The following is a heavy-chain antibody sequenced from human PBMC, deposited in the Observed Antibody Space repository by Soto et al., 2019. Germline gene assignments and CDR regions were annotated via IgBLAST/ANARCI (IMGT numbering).Heavy chain of an antibody. Sequence: QVQLQESGPGLVKPSQTLSLTCTVSGASMSSGGYYWTWIRQSPGKGLEWIGYIYYSGSTYYNPSLESRVAISLDTSRSQFSLTLHSVTAADTAIHYCARDRHNNFFDPWGQGTLVTVSS. V-gene: IGHV4-31*03. CDR1: GASMSSGGYY. D-gene: IGHD6-6*01. CDR2: IYYSGST. CDR3: ARDRHNNFFDP. J-gene: IGHJ5*02.